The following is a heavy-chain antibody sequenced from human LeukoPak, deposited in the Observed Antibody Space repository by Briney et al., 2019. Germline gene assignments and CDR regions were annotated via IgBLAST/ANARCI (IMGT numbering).Heavy chain of an antibody. CDR1: GCSISSGGYY. CDR3: ARVVSDFWSGYQL. D-gene: IGHD3-3*01. CDR2: IYYSGST. J-gene: IGHJ4*02. Sequence: PSETLSLTCTVSGCSISSGGYYWSWIRQHPGKGLEWIGYIYYSGSTYYNPSLKSRVTISVDTSKNQFSLKLSSVTAADTAVYYCARVVSDFWSGYQLWGQGTLVTVSS. V-gene: IGHV4-31*03.